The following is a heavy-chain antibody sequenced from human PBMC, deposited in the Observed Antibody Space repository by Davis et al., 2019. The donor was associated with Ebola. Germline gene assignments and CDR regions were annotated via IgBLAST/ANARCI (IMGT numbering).Heavy chain of an antibody. Sequence: PGGSLRLSCTVSGGSISSYYWNWIRQPAGKGLEWIGRIYTSGNTIYNPSVKSRVTMSVDTSKNQFSLELRSVTAADTAVYYCASQSLGYCSSNSCGHQFDRWGQGTLVTVSS. CDR3: ASQSLGYCSSNSCGHQFDR. J-gene: IGHJ5*02. V-gene: IGHV4-4*07. D-gene: IGHD2-2*01. CDR1: GGSISSYY. CDR2: IYTSGNT.